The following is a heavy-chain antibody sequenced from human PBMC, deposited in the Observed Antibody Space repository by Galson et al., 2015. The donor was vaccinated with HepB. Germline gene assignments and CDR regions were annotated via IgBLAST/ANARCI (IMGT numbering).Heavy chain of an antibody. D-gene: IGHD3-22*01. V-gene: IGHV3-23*01. J-gene: IGHJ4*02. Sequence: SLRLSCAASGFTFSGYAMGWVRQAPGKGLEWVSTISGTGGYSQYADSVKGRFTISSDNSKNTLYLQVNSLRAEDTAVYYCARKYDSSGYFDYWGQGTLVTVSS. CDR1: GFTFSGYA. CDR3: ARKYDSSGYFDY. CDR2: ISGTGGYS.